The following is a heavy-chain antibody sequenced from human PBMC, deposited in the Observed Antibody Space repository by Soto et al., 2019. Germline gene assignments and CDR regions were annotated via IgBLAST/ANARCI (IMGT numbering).Heavy chain of an antibody. CDR3: ARVNFKGRGLQLVGPPTALDI. CDR2: IYYSGST. J-gene: IGHJ3*02. Sequence: PSETLSLTCTVSGGSISSVGYYWIWIRQHPGKGLEWIGYIYYSGSTYYNPSLKSRVTISVDTSKNQFSLKLSSVTAADTAVYHCARVNFKGRGLQLVGPPTALDIWGKGTMVTVS. CDR1: GGSISSVGYY. D-gene: IGHD5-12*01. V-gene: IGHV4-31*03.